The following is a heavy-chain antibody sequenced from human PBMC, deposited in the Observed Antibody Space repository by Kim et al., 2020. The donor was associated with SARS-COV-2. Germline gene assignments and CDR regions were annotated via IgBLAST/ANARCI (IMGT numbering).Heavy chain of an antibody. D-gene: IGHD5-18*01. CDR3: ATVDTAMVSEDYWYFDL. V-gene: IGHV1-69*13. CDR1: GGTFSSYA. J-gene: IGHJ2*01. CDR2: IIPIFGTA. Sequence: SVKVSCKASGGTFSSYAISWVRQAPGQGLEWMGGIIPIFGTANYAQKFQGRVTITADESTSTAYMELSSLRSEETAVYYCATVDTAMVSEDYWYFDLWGRGTLVTVSS.